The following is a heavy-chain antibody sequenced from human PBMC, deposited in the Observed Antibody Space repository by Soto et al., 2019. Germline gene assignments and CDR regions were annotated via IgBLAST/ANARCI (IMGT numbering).Heavy chain of an antibody. CDR2: IGASGGST. V-gene: IGHV3-23*01. Sequence: EVQLLQSGGGLVQPGGSLRLSCASSGFSFSSYAMSWVRQAPGKGLEWVSGIGASGGSTYYTESLKGRFTIDRDSSKSTVYLQMNILRAEDTAVDFCAKDLGFSAPTAFDYWGLGTQVTVSS. CDR3: AKDLGFSAPTAFDY. CDR1: GFSFSSYA. J-gene: IGHJ4*02. D-gene: IGHD3-10*01.